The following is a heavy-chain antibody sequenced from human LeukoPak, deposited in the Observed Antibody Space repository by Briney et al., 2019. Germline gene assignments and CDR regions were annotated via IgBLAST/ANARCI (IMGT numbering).Heavy chain of an antibody. V-gene: IGHV3-9*01. J-gene: IGHJ3*02. Sequence: GGSLRLSCAASGFSFDDFAMHWVRQAPGKGLEWVSGISWNSGSIGYADSVKGRFTISRDNAKNSLYLQMNSLRAEDTALYYCAKEGNAFDIWGQGTMVTVSS. CDR2: ISWNSGSI. CDR3: AKEGNAFDI. CDR1: GFSFDDFA.